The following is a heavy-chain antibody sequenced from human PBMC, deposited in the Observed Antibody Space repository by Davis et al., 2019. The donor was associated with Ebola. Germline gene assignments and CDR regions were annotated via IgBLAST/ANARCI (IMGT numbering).Heavy chain of an antibody. Sequence: SETLSLTCTVSGGSISSSTYYWGWIRQPPGKGLEWIGSIYYSGSTYYNPSLKSRVTISVDTSKNQFSLKLSSVTAADTAVYYCARRNRRFNYYYGMDVWGQGTTVTVSS. CDR3: ARRNRRFNYYYGMDV. V-gene: IGHV4-39*07. CDR2: IYYSGST. D-gene: IGHD1-14*01. CDR1: GGSISSSTYY. J-gene: IGHJ6*02.